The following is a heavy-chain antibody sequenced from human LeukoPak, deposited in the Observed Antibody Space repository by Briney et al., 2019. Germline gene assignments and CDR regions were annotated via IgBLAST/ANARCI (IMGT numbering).Heavy chain of an antibody. J-gene: IGHJ4*02. Sequence: ASVKVSCKASGYTFTGYYMHWVRQAPGQVLEWMGWINPNSGGTNYAQKFQGRVTMTRDTSISTAYMELSRLRSDDTAVYYCARSRDSGWYFYFDYWGQGTLVTVSS. V-gene: IGHV1-2*02. CDR1: GYTFTGYY. CDR3: ARSRDSGWYFYFDY. D-gene: IGHD6-19*01. CDR2: INPNSGGT.